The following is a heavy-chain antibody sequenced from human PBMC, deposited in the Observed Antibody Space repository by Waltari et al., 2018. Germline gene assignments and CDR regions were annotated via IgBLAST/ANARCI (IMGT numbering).Heavy chain of an antibody. Sequence: QVQLVQSGAEVKKPGASVKVPCKASGYTFTSYDINWVRQATGQGLEWMGWMNPNSGNTGYAQKFQGRVTITADESTSTAYMELSSLRSEDTAVYYCVGAYCGGDCQDAFDIWGQGTMVTVSS. CDR2: MNPNSGNT. D-gene: IGHD2-21*01. CDR3: VGAYCGGDCQDAFDI. V-gene: IGHV1-8*01. J-gene: IGHJ3*02. CDR1: GYTFTSYD.